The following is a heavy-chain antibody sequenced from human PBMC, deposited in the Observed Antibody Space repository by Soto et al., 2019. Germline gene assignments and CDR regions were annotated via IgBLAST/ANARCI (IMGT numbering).Heavy chain of an antibody. CDR1: GGTFSSYA. Sequence: ASVKVSCKASGGTFSSYAISWVRQAPGQGLEWMGWISAYNGNTNYAQKLQGRVTMTTDTSTSTAYMELRSLRSDDTAVYYCARAAYETLTGYSRWWGQGTLVTVSS. CDR2: ISAYNGNT. CDR3: ARAAYETLTGYSRW. J-gene: IGHJ4*02. V-gene: IGHV1-18*01. D-gene: IGHD3-9*01.